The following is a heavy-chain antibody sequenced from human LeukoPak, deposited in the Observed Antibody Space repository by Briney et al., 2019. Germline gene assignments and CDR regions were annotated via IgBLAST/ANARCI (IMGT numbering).Heavy chain of an antibody. Sequence: SETLSLTCAVYGGSFSGYYWSWIRQPPGKGLEWIGEINHSGSTNYNPSLKSRVTISVDTSKNQFSLKLSSVTAADTAVYYCERGLTYYYMDVWGKGNTVTVSS. CDR1: GGSFSGYY. CDR3: ERGLTYYYMDV. J-gene: IGHJ6*03. V-gene: IGHV4-34*01. CDR2: INHSGST.